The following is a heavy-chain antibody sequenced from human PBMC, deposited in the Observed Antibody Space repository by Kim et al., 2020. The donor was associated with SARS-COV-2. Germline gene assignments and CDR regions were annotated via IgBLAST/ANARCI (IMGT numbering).Heavy chain of an antibody. J-gene: IGHJ5*02. Sequence: GGSLRLSCAASGFTFSDYYMSWIRQAPGKGLEWVSYISSTTSYTRYADSVKGRFAISRDNAKNSLYLQMNSLRAEDTAVYYCARVALGSSSWYWFDPWGQGTLVTVCS. V-gene: IGHV3-11*05. CDR3: ARVALGSSSWYWFDP. CDR2: ISSTTSYT. D-gene: IGHD6-13*01. CDR1: GFTFSDYY.